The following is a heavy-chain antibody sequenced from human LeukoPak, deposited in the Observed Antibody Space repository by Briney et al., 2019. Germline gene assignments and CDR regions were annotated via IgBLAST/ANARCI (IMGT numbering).Heavy chain of an antibody. Sequence: ASVKVSCKASGGTFNNFGISWVRQAPGQGLEWMGVIIPILTTTHYAQKFKGRVTIIADESTSTASLELSSLTPEDTAVYYCARDPLAASAPGYFDYWGQGTLVTVSS. CDR3: ARDPLAASAPGYFDY. CDR1: GGTFNNFG. D-gene: IGHD6-13*01. CDR2: IIPILTTT. V-gene: IGHV1-69*13. J-gene: IGHJ4*02.